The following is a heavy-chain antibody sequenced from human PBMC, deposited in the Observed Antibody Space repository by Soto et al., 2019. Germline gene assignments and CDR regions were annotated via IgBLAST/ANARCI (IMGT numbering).Heavy chain of an antibody. CDR2: ISSSSSTI. CDR1: GFTFSSYS. J-gene: IGHJ4*02. D-gene: IGHD5-12*01. CDR3: ATEKSIVATTFDY. V-gene: IGHV3-48*01. Sequence: EVQLVESGGGLVQPGGSLRLSCAASGFTFSSYSMNWVRQAPGKGLEWVSYISSSSSTIYYADSVTGRFTISRDNDKNAQFLQMDRRIAEDTAVYYCATEKSIVATTFDYWGQGTLVTVSS.